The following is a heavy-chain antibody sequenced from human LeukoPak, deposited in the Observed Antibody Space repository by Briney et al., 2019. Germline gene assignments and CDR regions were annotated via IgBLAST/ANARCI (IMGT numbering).Heavy chain of an antibody. Sequence: ASVKASCKASGYTFTSYGISWVRQAPGQGLEWMGWISAYNGNTNYAQKLQGRVTMTTDTSTSTAYMELRSLRSDDTAVYYCARDKSIFGVVIISHDLDYWGQGTSVTVSS. CDR3: ARDKSIFGVVIISHDLDY. CDR2: ISAYNGNT. CDR1: GYTFTSYG. J-gene: IGHJ4*02. D-gene: IGHD3-3*01. V-gene: IGHV1-18*01.